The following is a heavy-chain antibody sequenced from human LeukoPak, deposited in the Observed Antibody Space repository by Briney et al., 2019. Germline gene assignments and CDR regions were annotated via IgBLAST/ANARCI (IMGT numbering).Heavy chain of an antibody. Sequence: PSQTLSLTCTVSSGSISSGGYYWSWIRQPPGKGLEWIGYIYHSGSTYYNPSLKSRVTISVDRSKNQFSLKLSSVTAADTAVYYCARSLDWNDIGGFDYWGQGTLVTVSS. CDR1: SGSISSGGYY. CDR3: ARSLDWNDIGGFDY. V-gene: IGHV4-30-2*01. CDR2: IYHSGST. J-gene: IGHJ4*02. D-gene: IGHD1-1*01.